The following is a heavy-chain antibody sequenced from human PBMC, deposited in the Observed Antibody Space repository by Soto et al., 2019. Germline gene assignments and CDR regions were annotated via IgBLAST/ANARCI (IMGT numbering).Heavy chain of an antibody. CDR2: ISYDGSNK. V-gene: IGHV3-30*18. CDR1: GFTFSSYG. CDR3: AKGPWSVTSSYYFDY. J-gene: IGHJ4*02. Sequence: QVQLVESGGGVVQPGRSLRLSCAASGFTFSSYGMHWVRQAPGKGLEWVAVISYDGSNKYYADSVKGRFTISRDNSKNTLYLQMNSLRAEDTAVYYCAKGPWSVTSSYYFDYWGQGTLVTVSS. D-gene: IGHD4-17*01.